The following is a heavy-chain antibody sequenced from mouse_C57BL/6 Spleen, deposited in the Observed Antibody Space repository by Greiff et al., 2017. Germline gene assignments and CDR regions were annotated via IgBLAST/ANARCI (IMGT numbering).Heavy chain of an antibody. CDR2: IYPGDGDT. V-gene: IGHV1-82*01. CDR1: GYAFSSSW. D-gene: IGHD4-1*01. J-gene: IGHJ1*03. CDR3: ARDWDGYFDD. Sequence: VMLQESGPELVKPGASVKISCKASGYAFSSSWMNWVQQRPGKGLEWIARIYPGDGDTNYNGRFKGRATLTADKSSSTPYMQLSSLTSEDSEVCFCARDWDGYFDDWGTGTTVTVSA.